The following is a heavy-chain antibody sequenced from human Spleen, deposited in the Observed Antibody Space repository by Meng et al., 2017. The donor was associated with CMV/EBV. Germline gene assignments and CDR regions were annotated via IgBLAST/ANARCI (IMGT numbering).Heavy chain of an antibody. Sequence: GGSLRLSCAASGFTFSSYSMNWVRQAPGKGLEWVSAISGSGGSTYYADSVKGRFTISRDNSKNTLYLQMNSLRAEDTAVYYCAKDSGEYYYYGMDVWGQGTTVTVSS. CDR1: GFTFSSYS. CDR2: ISGSGGST. J-gene: IGHJ6*02. D-gene: IGHD1-14*01. V-gene: IGHV3-23*01. CDR3: AKDSGEYYYYGMDV.